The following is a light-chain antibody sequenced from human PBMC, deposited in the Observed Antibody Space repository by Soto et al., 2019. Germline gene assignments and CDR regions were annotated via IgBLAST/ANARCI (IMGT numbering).Light chain of an antibody. CDR2: KAS. J-gene: IGKJ1*01. V-gene: IGKV1-5*03. Sequence: DIQMTQSPSTLSGSVGDRVTITCRASQTISSWLAWYQQKPGKAPKLLSYKASTLKSGVPSRFSGSESGTEFTLTISSLQPDDFATYYGQHYNSYSEAFGQGTKVELK. CDR3: QHYNSYSEA. CDR1: QTISSW.